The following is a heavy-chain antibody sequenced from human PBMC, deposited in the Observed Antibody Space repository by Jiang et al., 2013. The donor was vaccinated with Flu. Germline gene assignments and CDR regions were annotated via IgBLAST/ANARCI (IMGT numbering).Heavy chain of an antibody. V-gene: IGHV5-51*01. CDR3: AGPLAAAGTAHGY. J-gene: IGHJ4*02. D-gene: IGHD6-13*01. CDR2: IYPGDSDT. Sequence: LEWMGIIYPGDSDTRYSPSFQGQVTISADKSISTAYLQWSSLKASDTAMYYCAGPLAAAGTAHGYWGQGTLVTVSS.